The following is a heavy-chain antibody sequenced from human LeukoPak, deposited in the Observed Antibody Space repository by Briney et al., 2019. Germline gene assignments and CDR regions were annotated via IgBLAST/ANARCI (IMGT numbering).Heavy chain of an antibody. V-gene: IGHV3-30*02. J-gene: IGHJ4*02. Sequence: GGSLRLSCAASGFTFSSYGMHWVRQAPGKGLEWVAFIRYDGSNKYYADSVKGRFTISRDNSKNTLYLQMNSLRAEDTAVYYCAKEMATIKGGYFDYWGQGTLVTVSS. D-gene: IGHD5-24*01. CDR1: GFTFSSYG. CDR2: IRYDGSNK. CDR3: AKEMATIKGGYFDY.